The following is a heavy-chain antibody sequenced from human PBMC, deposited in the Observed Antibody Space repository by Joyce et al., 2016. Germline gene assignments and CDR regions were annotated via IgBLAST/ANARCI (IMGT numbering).Heavy chain of an antibody. D-gene: IGHD7-27*01. V-gene: IGHV4-59*11. CDR3: ARGLGTPYGMDV. Sequence: QVQLQESGPGLVKPSETLSLTCTVSGGSISIHYWSWIRQPPGKRLEWMGYIYYSGSTNYIPSLKSRVTISVDTSKNQFSLKLRSVSAADTAVYYCARGLGTPYGMDVWGQGTTVTVSS. J-gene: IGHJ6*02. CDR2: IYYSGST. CDR1: GGSISIHY.